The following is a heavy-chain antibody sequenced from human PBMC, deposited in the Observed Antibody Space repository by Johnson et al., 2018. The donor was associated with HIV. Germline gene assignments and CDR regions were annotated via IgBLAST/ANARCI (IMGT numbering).Heavy chain of an antibody. CDR2: INWNSGSM. D-gene: IGHD2/OR15-2a*01. J-gene: IGHJ2*01. CDR1: GFTFHDYA. Sequence: VQLVESGGGLVQPGRSLTLSCAASGFTFHDYAMHWVRQAPGKGLEWVSGINWNSGSMDYADSVKGRFTISRDNAKSSLFLQMSGLRAGGTALYYCTKDGFPSASYLW. V-gene: IGHV3-9*01. CDR3: TKDGFPSASYL.